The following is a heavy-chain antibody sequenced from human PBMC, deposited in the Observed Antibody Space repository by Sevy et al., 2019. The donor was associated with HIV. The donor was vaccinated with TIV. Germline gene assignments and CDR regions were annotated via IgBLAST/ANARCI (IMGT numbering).Heavy chain of an antibody. J-gene: IGHJ1*01. V-gene: IGHV1-2*02. CDR2: INPKSGGT. D-gene: IGHD6-19*01. CDR1: GYTFTGYY. CDR3: ARDRTMRSSGWKRGEYFQH. Sequence: ASVKVSCKASGYTFTGYYMHWVRQAPGQGLEWMGWINPKSGGTNYAQTFQGRVTMTRDTSISTAYMELSRLRSDDTAVYYCARDRTMRSSGWKRGEYFQHWGQGTLVTVSS.